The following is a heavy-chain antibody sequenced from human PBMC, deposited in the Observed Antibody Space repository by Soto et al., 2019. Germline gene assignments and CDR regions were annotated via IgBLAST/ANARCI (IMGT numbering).Heavy chain of an antibody. D-gene: IGHD5-18*01. J-gene: IGHJ4*02. CDR3: TTDDPINTY. V-gene: IGHV3-15*01. CDR2: IKSKTDGGTT. Sequence: EVQLVESGGGLVKSGGSLRLSCAASGFTFSNAWMSWVRQAPGQGLEWVGRIKSKTDGGTTDYAAPVKGRFTISRDDSKNMLYLQMNSLETEDTALYYCTTDDPINTYWGQGTLVTVSS. CDR1: GFTFSNAW.